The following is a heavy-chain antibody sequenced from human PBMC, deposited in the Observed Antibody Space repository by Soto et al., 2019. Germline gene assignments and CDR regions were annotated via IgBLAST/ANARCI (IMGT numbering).Heavy chain of an antibody. CDR3: AXDGSYYYDSGGYDAFDI. CDR2: IYYSGST. D-gene: IGHD3-22*01. CDR1: GGSISSGDYY. V-gene: IGHV4-30-4*01. Sequence: KPSETLSLTCTVSGGSISSGDYYWSWIRQPPGKGLEWIGYIYYSGSTYYNPSLKSRVTISVDTSKNQFSLKLSSVTAADTAVYYWAXDGSYYYDSGGYDAFDIWGQGTMVTVSS. J-gene: IGHJ3*02.